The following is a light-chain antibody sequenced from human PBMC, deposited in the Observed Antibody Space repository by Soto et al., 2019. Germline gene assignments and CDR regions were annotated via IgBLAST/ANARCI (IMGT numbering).Light chain of an antibody. CDR1: QGISND. CDR2: AAS. CDR3: QKYNSALT. Sequence: DIQMTQSPSSLSASVGDRVTITCRASQGISNDLAWYQQKPGKVPKLLIYAASTLQSGVPSRFSGSGSGTDFTLTISRLQPEDVGTYYCQKYNSALTFGGGTKVEIK. J-gene: IGKJ4*01. V-gene: IGKV1-27*01.